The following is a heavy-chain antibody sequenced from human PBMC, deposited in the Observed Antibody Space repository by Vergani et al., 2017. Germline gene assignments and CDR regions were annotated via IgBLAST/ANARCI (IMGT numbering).Heavy chain of an antibody. CDR2: LYYSGST. D-gene: IGHD6-19*01. J-gene: IGHJ4*01. CDR3: ARAEWLASSYFDY. V-gene: IGHV4-59*11. Sequence: QVQLQQWGAGLLKPSETLSLTCAVSGGSISSHYWSWIRQPPGNGLEWIGYLYYSGSTSYNPSLKSRVTISGDTSKNQFSLKLNAVTAADTAVYYCARAEWLASSYFDYWGQGTLVTVSS. CDR1: GGSISSHY.